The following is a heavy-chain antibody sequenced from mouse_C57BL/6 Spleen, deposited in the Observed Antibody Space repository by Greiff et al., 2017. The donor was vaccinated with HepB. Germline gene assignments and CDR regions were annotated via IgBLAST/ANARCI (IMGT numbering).Heavy chain of an antibody. CDR1: GYTFTSYW. V-gene: IGHV1-61*01. CDR2: IYPSDSET. J-gene: IGHJ2*01. CDR3: ARDGYGDSYYFDY. Sequence: QVQLKQPGAELVRPGSSVKLSCKASGYTFTSYWMDWVKQRPGQGLEWIGNIYPSDSETHYNQKFKDKATLTVDKSSSTAYMQLSSLTSEDSAVYYCARDGYGDSYYFDYWGQGTTLTVSS. D-gene: IGHD2-13*01.